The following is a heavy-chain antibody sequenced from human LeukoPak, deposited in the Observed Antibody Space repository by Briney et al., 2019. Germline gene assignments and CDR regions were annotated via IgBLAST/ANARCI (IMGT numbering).Heavy chain of an antibody. CDR2: IDTSGIT. CDR1: GGSISIYY. V-gene: IGHV4-4*07. Sequence: SETLSLTCTVSGGSISIYYWSWIRQPAGKGLEWIGRIDTSGITNYNPSLKSRVSMSVDTSKNQFSLRLSSVTAADTAVYYCARHLVPRGSYLDWGQGTLVTVSS. J-gene: IGHJ4*02. CDR3: ARHLVPRGSYLD. D-gene: IGHD1-26*01.